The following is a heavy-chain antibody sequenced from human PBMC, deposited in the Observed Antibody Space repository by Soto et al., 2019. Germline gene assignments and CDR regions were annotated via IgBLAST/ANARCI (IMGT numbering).Heavy chain of an antibody. V-gene: IGHV4-59*01. D-gene: IGHD6-6*01. CDR2: IYYSGST. Sequence: SETLSLTCTVSGGSISSYYWSWIRQPPGKGLEWIGYIYYSGSTNYNPSLKSRVTISVDTSKNQFSLKLSSVTAADTAVYYCARSYSSSSDGMDVWGQGTTVTLSS. CDR1: GGSISSYY. J-gene: IGHJ6*02. CDR3: ARSYSSSSDGMDV.